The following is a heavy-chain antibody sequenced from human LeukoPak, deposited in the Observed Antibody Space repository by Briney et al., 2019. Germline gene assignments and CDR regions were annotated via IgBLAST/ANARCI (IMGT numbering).Heavy chain of an antibody. CDR3: ARRRVLTGSSRGDAFDI. D-gene: IGHD3-9*01. V-gene: IGHV4-59*08. CDR1: GDSINNYY. CDR2: IYYSGST. J-gene: IGHJ3*02. Sequence: SETLSLPCTVSGDSINNYYWNWIRPPPGKGLEWIGYIYYSGSTNYNPSLTSRVTISIDTSKKHFSLKLSSVTAADTAVYYCARRRVLTGSSRGDAFDIWGQGTVVTVSS.